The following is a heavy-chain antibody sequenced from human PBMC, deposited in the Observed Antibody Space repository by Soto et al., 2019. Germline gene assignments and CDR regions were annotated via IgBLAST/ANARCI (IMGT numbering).Heavy chain of an antibody. CDR2: IYYSGST. Sequence: SETLSLTCTVSGGSISSSSYYWGWIRQPPGKGLEWIGSIYYSGSTYYNPSLKSRVTISVDTSKNQFSLKLSSVTAADTAVYYCARLLPDYSNYEDVWGKGTTVTVSS. CDR1: GGSISSSSYY. D-gene: IGHD4-4*01. V-gene: IGHV4-39*01. J-gene: IGHJ6*03. CDR3: ARLLPDYSNYEDV.